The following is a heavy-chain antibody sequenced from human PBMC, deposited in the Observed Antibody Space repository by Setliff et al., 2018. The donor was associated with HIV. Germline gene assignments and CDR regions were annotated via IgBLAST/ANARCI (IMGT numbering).Heavy chain of an antibody. V-gene: IGHV4-39*07. CDR3: AREKRGYSYAKEAFDI. CDR2: INHSGST. J-gene: IGHJ3*02. D-gene: IGHD5-18*01. CDR1: GGSITSSGYY. Sequence: SETLSLTCIVSGGSITSSGYYWGWIRQPPGKGLEWIGEINHSGSTNYNPSFKSRATISRDPSKNQFSLNLNSVTAADTAVYFCAREKRGYSYAKEAFDIWGHGTMVTVSS.